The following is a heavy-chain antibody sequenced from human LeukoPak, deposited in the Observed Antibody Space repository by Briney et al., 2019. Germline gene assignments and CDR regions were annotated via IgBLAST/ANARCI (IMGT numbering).Heavy chain of an antibody. CDR2: ISGSGGST. D-gene: IGHD6-19*01. J-gene: IGHJ5*02. CDR1: GFTFTSYT. CDR3: AKDSGWYPPTEGFDP. V-gene: IGHV3-23*01. Sequence: GGSLRLSCAASGFTFTSYTMTWVRQAPGKGLEWVSTISGSGGSTYYADSVKGRFTISRDNSKSTLFLQMNSLRADDTAVYYCAKDSGWYPPTEGFDPWGQGTLVTVSS.